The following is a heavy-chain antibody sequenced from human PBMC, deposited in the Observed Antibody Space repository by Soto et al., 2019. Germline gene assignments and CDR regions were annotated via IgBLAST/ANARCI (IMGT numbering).Heavy chain of an antibody. CDR3: ARGIKNYYGMDV. CDR1: GFTFSTYA. D-gene: IGHD2-15*01. J-gene: IGHJ6*02. Sequence: GGSLRLSCAASGFTFSTYAMNWVRQAPGKRLEWVSRLKSDGSDTNYADSVKGRFTISRDSAKNTLYLQMNSLRAEYTAVYYCARGIKNYYGMDVWGQGTTVTVSS. CDR2: LKSDGSDT. V-gene: IGHV3-74*01.